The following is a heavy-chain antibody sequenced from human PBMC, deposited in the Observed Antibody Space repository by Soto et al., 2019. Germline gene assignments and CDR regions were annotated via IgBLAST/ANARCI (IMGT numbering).Heavy chain of an antibody. CDR1: GFIFISDW. CDR2: IKQDGSEI. V-gene: IGHV3-7*05. Sequence: PGGSLRLSCAASGFIFISDWMSWVRQGPGKGPEWVANIKQDGSEIYYVDSVKGRFTISRDNAKSSLYLQMTSLRAEDTAVYHYAKSLSAIPSDSWGQGTLVSVSS. CDR3: AKSLSAIPSDS. J-gene: IGHJ4*02. D-gene: IGHD2-2*01.